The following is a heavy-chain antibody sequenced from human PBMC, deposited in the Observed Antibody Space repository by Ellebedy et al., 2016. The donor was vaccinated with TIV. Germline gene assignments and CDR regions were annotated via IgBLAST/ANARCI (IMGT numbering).Heavy chain of an antibody. D-gene: IGHD3-10*01. J-gene: IGHJ6*02. V-gene: IGHV3-48*03. CDR2: ISSSGSTI. CDR3: ARGPMVRFAEYGMDV. CDR1: GFTFSSYE. Sequence: GESLKISCAASGFTFSSYEMNWVRQAPGKGLEWVSYISSSGSTIYYADSVKGRFTISRDNAKNSLYLQMNSLRSDDTAVYYCARGPMVRFAEYGMDVWGRGTTVTVSS.